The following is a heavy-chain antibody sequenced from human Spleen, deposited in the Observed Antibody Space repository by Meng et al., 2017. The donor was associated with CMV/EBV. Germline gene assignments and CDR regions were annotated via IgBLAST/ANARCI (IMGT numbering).Heavy chain of an antibody. Sequence: GESLKISCSASGFIFGGYYLSWIRQAPGKGLEWISYISGTCSSVYYVDSVLGRFTISRDNAKNSLYLQMNSLRAEDTAVYYCTTDARLFYDFWGGYPAFDYWGRGTLVTVSS. D-gene: IGHD3-3*01. V-gene: IGHV3-11*01. CDR3: TTDARLFYDFWGGYPAFDY. CDR1: GFIFGGYY. CDR2: ISGTCSSV. J-gene: IGHJ4*02.